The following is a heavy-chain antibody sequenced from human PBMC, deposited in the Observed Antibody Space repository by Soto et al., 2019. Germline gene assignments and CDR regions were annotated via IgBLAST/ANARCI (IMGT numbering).Heavy chain of an antibody. CDR1: GFTFRSFT. D-gene: IGHD6-13*01. CDR3: TRDASRDSSARGWFDP. Sequence: PGGFLRLSCAASGFTFRSFTMNWVRQAPGKGLEWVSTISSNSAYIYYTDALRGRFTISRENAKNSLHLQMNSLGAEDTAVYYCTRDASRDSSARGWFDPWGPGTLVNVSS. V-gene: IGHV3-21*01. CDR2: ISSNSAYI. J-gene: IGHJ5*02.